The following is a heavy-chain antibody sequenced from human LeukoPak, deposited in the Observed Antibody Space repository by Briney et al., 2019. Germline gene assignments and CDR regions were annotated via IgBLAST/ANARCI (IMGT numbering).Heavy chain of an antibody. D-gene: IGHD6-6*01. J-gene: IGHJ4*02. CDR3: ARDIAARPHFDY. V-gene: IGHV4-30-4*01. Sequence: SETLSLTCTVSGGSISSGDYYWSWIRQPPGKGLEWIGYIYYSGSTYYNPSLKSRVTISVDTSENQFSLKLSSVTAADTAVYYCARDIAARPHFDYWGQGTLVTVSS. CDR2: IYYSGST. CDR1: GGSISSGDYY.